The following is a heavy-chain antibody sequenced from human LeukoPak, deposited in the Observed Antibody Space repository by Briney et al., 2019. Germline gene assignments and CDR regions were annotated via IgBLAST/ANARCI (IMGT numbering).Heavy chain of an antibody. CDR1: GFTFSSYG. D-gene: IGHD3-3*01. CDR3: AKQVTIFENWFDP. J-gene: IGHJ5*02. V-gene: IGHV3-30*02. Sequence: GGSLRLSCAASGFTFSSYGMHWVRQAPGKGLEWVAFIRYDGSNKYYADSVKGRFTISRDNSKNTLYLQMNSLRAEDTAVYYCAKQVTIFENWFDPWGQGTLVTVSS. CDR2: IRYDGSNK.